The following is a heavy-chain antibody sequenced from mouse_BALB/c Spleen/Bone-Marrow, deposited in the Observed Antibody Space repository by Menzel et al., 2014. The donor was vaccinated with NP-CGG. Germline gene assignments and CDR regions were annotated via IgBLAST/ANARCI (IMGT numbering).Heavy chain of an antibody. CDR1: GFNIKDTY. CDR2: IDPANGNT. D-gene: IGHD2-4*01. V-gene: IGHV14-3*02. J-gene: IGHJ2*01. CDR3: ARYDYGVYFDY. Sequence: VQLKESGAELVKPGASVKLSCTASGFNIKDTYMHWVKQRPEQGLEWIGRIDPANGNTKYDPKFQGKATITADTSSNTAYLQLSSLTSEDTAVYYCARYDYGVYFDYCGQGATPTVSS.